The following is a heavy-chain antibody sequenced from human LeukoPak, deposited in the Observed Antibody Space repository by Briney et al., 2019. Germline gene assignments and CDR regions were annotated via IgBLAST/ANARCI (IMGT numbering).Heavy chain of an antibody. CDR1: GFTVSCSY. V-gene: IGHV3-53*01. J-gene: IGHJ4*02. CDR3: AQGDGYNYFNY. D-gene: IGHD5-24*01. CDR2: IHNGGST. Sequence: PGGSLRLSCAASGFTVSCSYMSWVRQAPGKGLEWVSVIHNGGSTYYAESVKSRFTISRDNSKNTLYLQMNSLRAEDPAVYYCAQGDGYNYFNYPGEGTLLAVS.